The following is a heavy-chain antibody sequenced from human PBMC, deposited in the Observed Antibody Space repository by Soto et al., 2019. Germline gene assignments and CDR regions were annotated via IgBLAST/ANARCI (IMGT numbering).Heavy chain of an antibody. D-gene: IGHD5-12*01. V-gene: IGHV4-31*03. J-gene: IGHJ3*02. CDR2: IYYSGST. Sequence: QVQLQESGPGLVKPSQTLSLTCTVSGGSISSGGYYWSWIRQHPGKGLEWIGYIYYSGSTYNTPSLKSRVTISEETSKNRFPLKLSAVSAAERAVYYCAGVMVMVATGGTAFDIWGKGTMVTASP. CDR1: GGSISSGGYY. CDR3: AGVMVMVATGGTAFDI.